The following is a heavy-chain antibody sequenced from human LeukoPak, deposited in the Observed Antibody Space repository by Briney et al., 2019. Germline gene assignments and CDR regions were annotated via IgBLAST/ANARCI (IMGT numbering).Heavy chain of an antibody. J-gene: IGHJ4*02. CDR2: KDHSGST. CDR3: ARGGGTMVRGARPRYYFDY. Sequence: ETLSLTCAVYGGSFSGYYWSWIRQPPGKGLEWIGEKDHSGSTNYNPSLKSRVTISVDTSKNQFSLKLSSVTAADTAVYYCARGGGTMVRGARPRYYFDYWGQGTLVTVSS. D-gene: IGHD3-10*01. V-gene: IGHV4-34*01. CDR1: GGSFSGYY.